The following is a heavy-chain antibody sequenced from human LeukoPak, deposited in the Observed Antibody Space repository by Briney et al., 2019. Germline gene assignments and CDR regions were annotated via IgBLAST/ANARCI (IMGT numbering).Heavy chain of an antibody. CDR3: AKDDPNDYKPWIY. CDR2: IKQDGSEK. J-gene: IGHJ4*02. Sequence: GGSLRLSCAASGFTFSSYWTSWVRQAPGKGLEWVANIKQDGSEKYYVDSVKGRFTISRDNSKNTLYLQVNSLRADDTAVYYCAKDDPNDYKPWIYWGQGTLVIVSS. V-gene: IGHV3-7*03. CDR1: GFTFSSYW. D-gene: IGHD4-11*01.